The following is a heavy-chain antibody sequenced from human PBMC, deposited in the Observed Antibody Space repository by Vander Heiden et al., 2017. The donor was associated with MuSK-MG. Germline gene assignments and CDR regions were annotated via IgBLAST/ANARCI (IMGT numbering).Heavy chain of an antibody. Sequence: EVQLLESGGGLVQPGGSLRLSCADSGFTFSSYAMGWVRQAPGKGLEWVSAISGSGGSTYYADSVKGRFTISRDNSKNTLYLQMNSLRAEDTAVYYCAKGPSGSTLYYYYGMDVWGQGTTVTVSS. CDR2: ISGSGGST. D-gene: IGHD1-1*01. CDR1: GFTFSSYA. J-gene: IGHJ6*02. V-gene: IGHV3-23*01. CDR3: AKGPSGSTLYYYYGMDV.